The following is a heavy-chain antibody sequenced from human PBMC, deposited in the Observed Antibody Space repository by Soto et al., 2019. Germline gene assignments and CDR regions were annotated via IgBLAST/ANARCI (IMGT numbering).Heavy chain of an antibody. CDR3: LTHAAENWFDD. Sequence: SSTXSLTGTVAGCCIISGYDDLSWIRQPPGNGLDWIGYIYYSGSTFYNPSLKNRGTISLDTSKIQFSLTLSSVTAADTAVSYCLTHAAENWFDDWGNGSLVTV. V-gene: IGHV4-30-4*03. CDR1: GCCIISGYDD. J-gene: IGHJ5*01. CDR2: IYYSGST. D-gene: IGHD6-25*01.